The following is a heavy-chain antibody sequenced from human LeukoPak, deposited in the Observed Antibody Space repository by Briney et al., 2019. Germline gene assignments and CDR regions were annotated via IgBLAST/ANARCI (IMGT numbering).Heavy chain of an antibody. V-gene: IGHV4-59*01. CDR2: IYYSGSP. CDR3: ARRSSDRAEYLQY. D-gene: IGHD6-6*01. Sequence: SETLSLTCTVSGGSISSYYWSWIRQPPGRGLEWIGYIYYSGSPNYNPSLKSRVTISVDTSKNQFSLKLSSVPAADTAVYYCARRSSDRAEYLQYCGQGSLVTVSS. CDR1: GGSISSYY. J-gene: IGHJ1*01.